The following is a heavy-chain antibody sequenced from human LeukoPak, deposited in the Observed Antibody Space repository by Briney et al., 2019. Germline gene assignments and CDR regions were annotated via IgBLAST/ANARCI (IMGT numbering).Heavy chain of an antibody. CDR2: IIPIFGTA. V-gene: IGHV1-69*05. D-gene: IGHD3-22*01. CDR1: GGTFSSYA. J-gene: IGHJ6*03. CDR3: ARGSGLLKGYYYYMDV. Sequence: SVKVSCKASGGTFSSYAISWVRQAPGQGLEWMGGIIPIFGTANYAQKFQGRVTITTDESTSTAYMGLSSLRSEDTAVYYCARGSGLLKGYYYYMDVWGKGTTVTVSS.